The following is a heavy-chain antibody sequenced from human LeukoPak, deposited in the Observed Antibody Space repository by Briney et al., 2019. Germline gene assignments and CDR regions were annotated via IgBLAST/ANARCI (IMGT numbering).Heavy chain of an antibody. CDR3: ASLTVRDY. J-gene: IGHJ4*02. V-gene: IGHV1-69*05. D-gene: IGHD4-11*01. CDR2: IIPIFGTA. Sequence: VASVKVSCKTSDYTFTSYGITWVRQAPGQGLEWMGGIIPIFGTANYAQKFQGRVTITTDESTSTAYMELSSLRSEDTAVYYCASLTVRDYWGQGTLVTVSS. CDR1: DYTFTSYG.